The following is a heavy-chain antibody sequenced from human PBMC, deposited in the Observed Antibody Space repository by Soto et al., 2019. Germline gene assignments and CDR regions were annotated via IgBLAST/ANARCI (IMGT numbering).Heavy chain of an antibody. J-gene: IGHJ4*02. CDR1: GGSFSGYY. Sequence: QVQLQQWGAGLLKPSETLSLTCAVYGGSFSGYYWSWIRQPPGKGLEWIGEINHSGSTNYNPSLKSRVTISVDTSKNQFSLKLSSVTAADTAVYYCASDYYDSSGSTDYWGQGTLVTVSS. V-gene: IGHV4-34*01. CDR2: INHSGST. D-gene: IGHD3-22*01. CDR3: ASDYYDSSGSTDY.